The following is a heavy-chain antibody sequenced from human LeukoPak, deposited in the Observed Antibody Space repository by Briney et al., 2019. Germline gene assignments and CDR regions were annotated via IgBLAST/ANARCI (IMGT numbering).Heavy chain of an antibody. CDR2: INGDGSYT. CDR3: ARDKSEYDSSGRGDY. D-gene: IGHD3-22*01. CDR1: GFAFSSYR. Sequence: PGGSLRLSCAASGFAFSSYRMHWVRQVPGKGLVWLSRINGDGSYTKYADPVKGRFTISRDNAQNTLFLQMNSLSAEDTAVYFCARDKSEYDSSGRGDYWGQGTLVTVSS. V-gene: IGHV3-74*03. J-gene: IGHJ4*02.